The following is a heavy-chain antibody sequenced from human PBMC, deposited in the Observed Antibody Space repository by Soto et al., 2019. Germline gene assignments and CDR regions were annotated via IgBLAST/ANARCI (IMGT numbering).Heavy chain of an antibody. D-gene: IGHD1-20*01. Sequence: GSLRLSCAASGFTFSSYAMHWVRQAPGKGLEWVAVISYDGSNKYYADSVKGRFTISRDNSKNTLYLQMNSLRAEDTAVYYCARDWAPTVITAFTYYWGQGTLVTVSS. CDR3: ARDWAPTVITAFTYY. J-gene: IGHJ4*02. CDR2: ISYDGSNK. V-gene: IGHV3-30-3*01. CDR1: GFTFSSYA.